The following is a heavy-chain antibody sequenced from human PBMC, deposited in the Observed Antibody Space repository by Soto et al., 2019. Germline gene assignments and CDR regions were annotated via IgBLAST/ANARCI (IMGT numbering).Heavy chain of an antibody. Sequence: SETLSLTCTVSGGSISISSYYWSWNRHSPGKGLEWIGSVYYNGFTYYNPSLKSRVTISVDTSKNQFSLKLTSVTAADTAVYYCARMGDFWSGPGELDPWGQGTLVTVSS. D-gene: IGHD3-3*01. CDR1: GGSISISSYY. CDR2: VYYNGFT. J-gene: IGHJ5*02. CDR3: ARMGDFWSGPGELDP. V-gene: IGHV4-39*01.